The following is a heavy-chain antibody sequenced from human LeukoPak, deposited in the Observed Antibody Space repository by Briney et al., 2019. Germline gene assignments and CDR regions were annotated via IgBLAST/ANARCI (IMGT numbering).Heavy chain of an antibody. J-gene: IGHJ3*02. Sequence: PGGSLGLSCAASGFTVSGYWMNWVRQAPGKGLVWVSRISSDGKTISYADFVKGRFTMSRDNAQNTLYLQMNSLRGDDTAVYYCGREDRIVLGNDALDIWGQGTMVTVSS. D-gene: IGHD2-8*01. CDR3: GREDRIVLGNDALDI. CDR2: ISSDGKTI. V-gene: IGHV3-74*01. CDR1: GFTVSGYW.